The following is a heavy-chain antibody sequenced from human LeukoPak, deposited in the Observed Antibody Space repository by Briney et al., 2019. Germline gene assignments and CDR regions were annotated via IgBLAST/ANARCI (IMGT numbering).Heavy chain of an antibody. CDR1: GGSISSGSYY. CDR2: IYTSGST. J-gene: IGHJ5*02. Sequence: PSQTLSLTCTVSGGSISSGSYYWSWIRQPAGKGLEWIGRIYTSGSTNYNPSLKSRVTILVDTSKNQFSLKLSSVTAADTAVYYCARDEGSSWQFNWFDPWGQGTLVTVSS. D-gene: IGHD6-13*01. CDR3: ARDEGSSWQFNWFDP. V-gene: IGHV4-61*02.